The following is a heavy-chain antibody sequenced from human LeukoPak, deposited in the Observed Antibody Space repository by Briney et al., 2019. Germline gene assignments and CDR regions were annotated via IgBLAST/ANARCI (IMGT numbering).Heavy chain of an antibody. CDR2: IWQDGSEE. CDR3: ARDKWLVQAGAFDI. CDR1: GFTFSSRDW. J-gene: IGHJ3*02. Sequence: GGSLRLSCVASGFTFSSRDWMSWVRQAPGEGLEWVANIWQDGSEEYYEDVVKGRFTICKDNAKNSVELQMNSLRVEDTAVYYCARDKWLVQAGAFDIWGQGTMVTVSS. D-gene: IGHD6-19*01. V-gene: IGHV3-7*01.